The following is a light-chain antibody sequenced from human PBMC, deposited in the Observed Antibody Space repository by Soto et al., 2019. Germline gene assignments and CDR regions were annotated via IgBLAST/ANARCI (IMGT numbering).Light chain of an antibody. J-gene: IGKJ4*01. Sequence: EIGLPQSPGTLSLSPGERATLSCRASHSVSSSYLAWYQQKPGQAPRLLLYGASSRATGIPDRFSGSGSGTDCTLTISRLEPEDFAVYYCQQYGSSPLLTFGGGTKVEIK. CDR2: GAS. CDR3: QQYGSSPLLT. CDR1: HSVSSSY. V-gene: IGKV3-20*01.